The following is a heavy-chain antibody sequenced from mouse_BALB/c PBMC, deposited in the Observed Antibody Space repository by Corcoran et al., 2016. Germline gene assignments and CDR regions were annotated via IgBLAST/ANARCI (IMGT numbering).Heavy chain of an antibody. CDR1: GFNIKDTY. J-gene: IGHJ3*01. D-gene: IGHD1-1*01. V-gene: IGHV14-3*02. CDR2: IDPANGNT. Sequence: EVQLQQSGAELVKPGASVKLSCTASGFNIKDTYMHWVKQRPEQGLEWIGRIDPANGNTKYDPKFQGKATITADTSSNTAYLQLSSLTSEDTAVYYCARGTTVVATHCGQGTLVTVSA. CDR3: ARGTTVVATH.